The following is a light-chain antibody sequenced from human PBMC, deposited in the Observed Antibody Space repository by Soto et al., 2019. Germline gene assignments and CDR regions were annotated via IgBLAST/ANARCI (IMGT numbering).Light chain of an antibody. Sequence: EIVLTQSPGTLSLSPGERATLSCRASQSVTSSYLAWYQQKPGQAPGLLIYGASSRATGIPDRFTGSGSGTDFTLTISRLEPEDFAVYYCQQYDSSRQTFGQGTKVEV. J-gene: IGKJ1*01. CDR1: QSVTSSY. CDR3: QQYDSSRQT. CDR2: GAS. V-gene: IGKV3-20*01.